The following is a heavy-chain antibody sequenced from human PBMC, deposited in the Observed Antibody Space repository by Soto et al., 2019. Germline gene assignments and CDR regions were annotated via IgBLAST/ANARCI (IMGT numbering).Heavy chain of an antibody. J-gene: IGHJ4*02. CDR2: IVPIYRTA. V-gene: IGHV1-69*13. D-gene: IGHD6-13*01. CDR3: VRDSGAKLSSS. CDR1: GGTFSSYR. Sequence: SVKVSCKASGGTFSSYRINWVRQAPGQGLEWVGGIVPIYRTADYAQKFQGRVTITADGSARTSYMELRSLKSQDTAVYYCVRDSGAKLSSSWGQGTLVTVSS.